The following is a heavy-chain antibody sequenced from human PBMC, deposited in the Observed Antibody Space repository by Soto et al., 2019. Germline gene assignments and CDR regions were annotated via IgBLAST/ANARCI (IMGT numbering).Heavy chain of an antibody. CDR3: ARIPSPDFAIFGVVTYFDP. CDR1: GFSLSNARMG. Sequence: SGPTLVNPTETLTLTCTVSGFSLSNARMGVSWIRQPPGKALEWLAHIFSNDEKSYSTSLKSRLTISKDTSKSQVVLTMTNMHPVDTATYYCARIPSPDFAIFGVVTYFDPWGQGTLVTVSS. D-gene: IGHD3-3*01. J-gene: IGHJ5*02. V-gene: IGHV2-26*01. CDR2: IFSNDEK.